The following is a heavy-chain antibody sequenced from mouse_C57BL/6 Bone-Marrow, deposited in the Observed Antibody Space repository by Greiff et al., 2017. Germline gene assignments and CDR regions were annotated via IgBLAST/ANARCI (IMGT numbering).Heavy chain of an antibody. Sequence: VKLQESGAELARPGASVKMSCKASGYTFTSYTMHWVKQRPGQGLEWIGYINPSSGYTKYNQKFKDKATLTADKSSSTAYMQLSSLTSEDSAVYYCARYTSYYFYAMDYWGQGTSVTVSS. CDR2: INPSSGYT. V-gene: IGHV1-4*01. J-gene: IGHJ4*01. CDR3: ARYTSYYFYAMDY. D-gene: IGHD2-10*01. CDR1: GYTFTSYT.